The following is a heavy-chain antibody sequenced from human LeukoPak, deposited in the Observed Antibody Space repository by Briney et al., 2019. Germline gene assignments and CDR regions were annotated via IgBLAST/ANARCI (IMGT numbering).Heavy chain of an antibody. CDR2: ISGSGGST. Sequence: PGGSLRLSCAASGFTFSSYAMSWVRQAPGKGLEWVSAISGSGGSTYYADSVKGRFTISRDNSKNTLYLQMNSLRAEDTAVDYCAKDTQNGIVATTPLDCWGQGTLVTVSS. CDR1: GFTFSSYA. J-gene: IGHJ4*02. CDR3: AKDTQNGIVATTPLDC. D-gene: IGHD5-12*01. V-gene: IGHV3-23*01.